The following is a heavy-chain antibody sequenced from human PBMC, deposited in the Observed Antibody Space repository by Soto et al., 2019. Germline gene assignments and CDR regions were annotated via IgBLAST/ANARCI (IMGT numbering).Heavy chain of an antibody. J-gene: IGHJ6*02. CDR3: ARGPFLAHCGGDCYTLYYYHYYGIDG. V-gene: IGHV4-30-2*01. CDR2: IYHIGST. D-gene: IGHD2-21*02. Sequence: SETLSLTGAVSGGSISSGGYSWSWIRQPPGKGLEWIGYIYHIGSTYYNPSLKSRVTISVDRSKNQFSLKLSSVTAAETAVYYCARGPFLAHCGGDCYTLYYYHYYGIDGSCQRNKVNVSS. CDR1: GGSISSGGYS.